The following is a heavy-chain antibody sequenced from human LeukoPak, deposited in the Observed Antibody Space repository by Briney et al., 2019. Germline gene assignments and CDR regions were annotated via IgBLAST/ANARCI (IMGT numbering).Heavy chain of an antibody. D-gene: IGHD5/OR15-5a*01. J-gene: IGHJ6*02. CDR3: ARSRSVSNYKGMDI. CDR2: ISSSSDYI. Sequence: GGSLRLSCLAPGFTFSDYSMSWVRQAPGKGLEWVSSISSSSDYIYYADSVKGRFTISRDNARNSLYLQMNSLRAEDTAVYYCARSRSVSNYKGMDIWGQGTTVTVSS. V-gene: IGHV3-21*01. CDR1: GFTFSDYS.